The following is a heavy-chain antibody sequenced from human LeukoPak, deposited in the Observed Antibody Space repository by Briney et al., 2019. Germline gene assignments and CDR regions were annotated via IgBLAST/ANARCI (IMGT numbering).Heavy chain of an antibody. D-gene: IGHD6-13*01. CDR2: INSDGTIT. CDR3: ARVGRAAAGCDY. Sequence: GGSLRLSCAASGFTFGSYWMHWVRQAPGKGLVWVSHINSDGTITTYADPVKGRFTISRDNAKNTLYLQMNSLRAEDTAVYYCARVGRAAAGCDYWGQGTLVTVSS. J-gene: IGHJ4*02. CDR1: GFTFGSYW. V-gene: IGHV3-74*01.